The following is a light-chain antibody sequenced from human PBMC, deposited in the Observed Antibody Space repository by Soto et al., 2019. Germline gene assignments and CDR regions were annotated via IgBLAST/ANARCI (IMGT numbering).Light chain of an antibody. CDR2: GNN. CDR3: QSYDSSLSGPVV. CDR1: SSNIGAGYD. Sequence: QSVLTQPPSVSGAPGQRVTISCTGSSSNIGAGYDVHWYQQLPGTAPKLLIYGNNNRPSGVPDRFSGSKSGTSASLAITGLQAEDEADYYCQSYDSSLSGPVVIGGGTKLTVL. V-gene: IGLV1-40*01. J-gene: IGLJ2*01.